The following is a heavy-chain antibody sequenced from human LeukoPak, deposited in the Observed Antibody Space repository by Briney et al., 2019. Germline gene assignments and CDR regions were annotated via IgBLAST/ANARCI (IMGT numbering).Heavy chain of an antibody. Sequence: GGSLRLSCSASGFTFSSYPMHWVRQAPGKGLEYVLAISSNGGSTYYADSVKGRFTISRDNSKNTLYLQMNSLRAEDTAVYYCAREVNWFDPWGQGTLVTVSS. CDR1: GFTFSSYP. J-gene: IGHJ5*02. CDR3: AREVNWFDP. CDR2: ISSNGGST. V-gene: IGHV3-64*04.